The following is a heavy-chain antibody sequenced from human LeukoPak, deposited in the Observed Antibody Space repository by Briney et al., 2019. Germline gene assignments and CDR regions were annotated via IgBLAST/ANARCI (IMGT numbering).Heavy chain of an antibody. Sequence: PGGSLRLSCAASGFTFSSYAMHWVLQAPGKGLEWVAVISYDGSNKYYADSVKGRFTISRDNSKNTLYLQMNSLRAEDTAVYYCARERLGGAGGGGMGYYYGMDVWGQGTTVTVSS. V-gene: IGHV3-30-3*01. CDR2: ISYDGSNK. D-gene: IGHD1-26*01. CDR3: ARERLGGAGGGGMGYYYGMDV. J-gene: IGHJ6*02. CDR1: GFTFSSYA.